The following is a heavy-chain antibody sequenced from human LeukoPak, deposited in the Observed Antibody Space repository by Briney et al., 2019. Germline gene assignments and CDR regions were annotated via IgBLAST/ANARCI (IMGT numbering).Heavy chain of an antibody. CDR2: IYYSGST. V-gene: IGHV4-38-2*02. CDR3: ARDVRGSGWYNWFDP. CDR1: GYSISSGYY. J-gene: IGHJ5*02. Sequence: SETLSLTCTVSGYSISSGYYWGWIRQPPGKGLEWIGSIYYSGSTYYNPSLKSRVTISVDTSKNQFSLKLSSVTAADTAVYYCARDVRGSGWYNWFDPWGQGTLVTVSS. D-gene: IGHD6-19*01.